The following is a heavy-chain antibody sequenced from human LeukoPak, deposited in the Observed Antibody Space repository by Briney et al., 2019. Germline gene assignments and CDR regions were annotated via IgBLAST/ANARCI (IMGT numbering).Heavy chain of an antibody. CDR1: GYRFTNFW. Sequence: GESLKISCKGFGYRFTNFWIGWVRQMPGKGLEWMGIIYPGDSDTTYSPSFQGQVTISADRSINTAYLQWSSLKASDTGVYYCARREGYCSTTSCSYFDHWGQGTLVTVSS. CDR3: ARREGYCSTTSCSYFDH. V-gene: IGHV5-51*01. CDR2: IYPGDSDT. D-gene: IGHD2-2*01. J-gene: IGHJ4*02.